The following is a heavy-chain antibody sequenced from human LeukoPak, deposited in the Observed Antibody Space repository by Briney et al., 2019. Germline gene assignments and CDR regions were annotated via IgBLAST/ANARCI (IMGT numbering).Heavy chain of an antibody. J-gene: IGHJ3*02. CDR3: ARCGCWDGYKLDDAWVDAFDI. CDR2: INPNSGGT. V-gene: IGHV1-2*02. Sequence: GASVKVACKASGYTFTGYYMHWVRQAPGQALEWMGSINPNSGGTNYAQKFQGRVTMTRDTSISTAYMELSRLRSDDTAVYYCARCGCWDGYKLDDAWVDAFDIWGQGTMVTVSS. D-gene: IGHD5-24*01. CDR1: GYTFTGYY.